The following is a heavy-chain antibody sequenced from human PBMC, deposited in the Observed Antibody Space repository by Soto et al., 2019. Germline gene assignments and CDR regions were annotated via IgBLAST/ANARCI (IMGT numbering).Heavy chain of an antibody. V-gene: IGHV4-39*01. CDR2: IYYSGST. CDR1: GGSISSSSYY. J-gene: IGHJ6*02. D-gene: IGHD3-22*01. CDR3: ARQRVYYDSSGYYSGYYYYYYGMDV. Sequence: SETLSLTCTVSGGSISSSSYYWGWIRQPPGKGLEWIGSIYYSGSTYYNPSLKSRVTISVDTSKNQFSLKLSSVTAADTAVYYCARQRVYYDSSGYYSGYYYYYYGMDVWGQGTTVTVS.